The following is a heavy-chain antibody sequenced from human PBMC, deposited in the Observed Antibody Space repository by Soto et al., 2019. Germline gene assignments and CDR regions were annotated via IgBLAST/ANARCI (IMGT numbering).Heavy chain of an antibody. CDR3: AAGYSYGSHFGY. CDR2: INHSGST. J-gene: IGHJ4*02. V-gene: IGHV4-34*01. D-gene: IGHD5-18*01. Sequence: SETLSLTCAVYGGSFSGYYWSWIRQPPGKGLEWIGEINHSGSTNYNPSLKSRVTISVDTSKNQFSLKLSSVTAADTAVYYCAAGYSYGSHFGYWGQGTLVTVSS. CDR1: GGSFSGYY.